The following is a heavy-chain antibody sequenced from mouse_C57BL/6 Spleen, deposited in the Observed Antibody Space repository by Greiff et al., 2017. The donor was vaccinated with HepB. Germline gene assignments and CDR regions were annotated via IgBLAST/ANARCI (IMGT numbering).Heavy chain of an antibody. CDR3: ARSHYDGYPFDY. CDR2: IRNKANGYTT. V-gene: IGHV7-3*01. CDR1: GFTFTDYY. J-gene: IGHJ2*01. D-gene: IGHD2-3*01. Sequence: EVKLIESGGGLVQPGGSLSLSCAASGFTFTDYYMSWVRQPPGKALEWLGFIRNKANGYTTEYSASVKGRFTISRDNSQSILYLQMNALRAEDSATYYCARSHYDGYPFDYWGQGTTLTVSS.